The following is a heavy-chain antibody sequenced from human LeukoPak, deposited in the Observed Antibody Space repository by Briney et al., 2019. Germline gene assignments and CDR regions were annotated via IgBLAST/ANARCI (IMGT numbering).Heavy chain of an antibody. D-gene: IGHD3-22*01. J-gene: IGHJ4*02. Sequence: GGSLRLSCAASGFTFSSYGMHWVRQAPGKGLEWVAFIRYDGSNKYYADSVKGRFTISRDNSKNTLYLQMNSLRAEDTAVYYCAKGGVYDSSGYYEALDYWGQGTLVTVSS. CDR2: IRYDGSNK. CDR3: AKGGVYDSSGYYEALDY. V-gene: IGHV3-30*02. CDR1: GFTFSSYG.